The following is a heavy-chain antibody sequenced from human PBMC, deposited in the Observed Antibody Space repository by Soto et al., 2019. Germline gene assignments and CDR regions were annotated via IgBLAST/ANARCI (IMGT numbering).Heavy chain of an antibody. CDR1: GGSISSSNW. Sequence: SETLSLTCAVSGGSISSSNWWSWVRQPPGKGLEWIGEIYHSGSTNYNPSLKSRVTISVDKSKNQFSLKLSSVTAADTAVYYCARAPGLLGFLRWFDPWGQGTLVTVSS. V-gene: IGHV4-4*02. J-gene: IGHJ5*02. CDR3: ARAPGLLGFLRWFDP. D-gene: IGHD3-16*01. CDR2: IYHSGST.